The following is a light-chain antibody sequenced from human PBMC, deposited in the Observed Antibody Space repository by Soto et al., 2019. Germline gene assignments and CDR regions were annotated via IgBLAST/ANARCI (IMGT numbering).Light chain of an antibody. V-gene: IGLV3-9*01. CDR2: RDY. CDR3: QVWDSSTVV. J-gene: IGLJ2*01. CDR1: NIGSKD. Sequence: SYELTQPLSVSVALGQTARITCGGNNIGSKDVHWYQQRPGQAPLLVIYRDYNRPSGIPERFSGSNSGNTATLTISRVQDGDEADYYCQVWDSSTVVFGGGTKVTVL.